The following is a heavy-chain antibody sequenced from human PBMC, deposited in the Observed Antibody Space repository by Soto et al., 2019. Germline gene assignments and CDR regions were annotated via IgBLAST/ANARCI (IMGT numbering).Heavy chain of an antibody. CDR1: GGSISSGGY. Sequence: QVQLQESGPGLVKPSETLSLTCTVSGGSISSGGYWSWVRQRPGKGLEWIGYIYSSGSTYYSPSLVSRTSTSIDTSKNQFSLKMSSVTAADTAVYYCARDRGSYGMDVWGQGTTVTVS. CDR2: IYSSGST. J-gene: IGHJ6*02. CDR3: ARDRGSYGMDV. V-gene: IGHV4-31*03.